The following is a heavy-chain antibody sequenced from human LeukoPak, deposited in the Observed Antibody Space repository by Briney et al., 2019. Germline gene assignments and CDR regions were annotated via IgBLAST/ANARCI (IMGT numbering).Heavy chain of an antibody. D-gene: IGHD3-10*01. CDR1: GFTVSSNY. J-gene: IGHJ6*02. CDR3: ARGPLSYYGSGSNGMDV. Sequence: GGSLRLSCAASGFTVSSNYMSWVRQAPGKGLEWVSVIYSGGSTYYADSVKGRFTISRDNSKNTLYLQMNSLRAEDTAVYYCARGPLSYYGSGSNGMDVWGQGITVTVTS. CDR2: IYSGGST. V-gene: IGHV3-66*02.